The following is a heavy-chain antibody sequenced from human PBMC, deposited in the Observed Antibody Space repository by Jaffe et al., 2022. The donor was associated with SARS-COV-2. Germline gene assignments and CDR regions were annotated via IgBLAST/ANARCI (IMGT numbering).Heavy chain of an antibody. J-gene: IGHJ3*02. CDR2: IYYSGST. CDR3: ARIGYCDNGYCYGTNAFDI. V-gene: IGHV4-39*01. D-gene: IGHD2-8*01. CDR1: GGSISSSSYY. Sequence: QLQLQESGPGLVKPSETLSLTCTVSGGSISSSSYYWAWIRQPPGKGLEWIGSIYYSGSTYSNPSLERRVTISVDMSKNQFSLKLSSVTAADTAVFYCARIGYCDNGYCYGTNAFDIWGQGTVVTVSS.